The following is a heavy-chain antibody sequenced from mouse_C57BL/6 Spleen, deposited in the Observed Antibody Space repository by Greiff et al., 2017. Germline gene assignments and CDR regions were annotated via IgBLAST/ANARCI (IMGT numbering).Heavy chain of an antibody. CDR3: ARGYYGSSWDY. V-gene: IGHV5-16*01. J-gene: IGHJ2*01. D-gene: IGHD1-1*01. Sequence: EVQLVESEGGLVQPGSSMKLSCTASGFTFSDYYMAWVRQVPEKGLEWVANINYDGSSTYYLDSLKSRFIISRDNAKNILYLQMSSLKSEDTATYYCARGYYGSSWDYWGQGTTLTVSS. CDR2: INYDGSST. CDR1: GFTFSDYY.